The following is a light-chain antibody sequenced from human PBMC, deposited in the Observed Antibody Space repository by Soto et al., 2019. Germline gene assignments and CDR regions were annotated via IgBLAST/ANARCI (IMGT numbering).Light chain of an antibody. V-gene: IGKV3-20*01. CDR2: ETS. Sequence: EIVLTQSPATLSLYPGESATLSCRASQSVTAGYFAWYQQKSGQAPRLIIYETSSRMTGVPDRFSGSGSGTDFTLTISRLEPEDFAVYFCQQYGNSPTFGQVTKVDI. CDR3: QQYGNSPT. J-gene: IGKJ1*01. CDR1: QSVTAGY.